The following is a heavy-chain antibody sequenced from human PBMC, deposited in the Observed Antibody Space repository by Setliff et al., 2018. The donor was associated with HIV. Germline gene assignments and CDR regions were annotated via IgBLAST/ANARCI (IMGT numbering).Heavy chain of an antibody. J-gene: IGHJ5*02. CDR2: IIPIFGTA. Sequence: ASVKVSCKASGGTFSSYAISWVRQAPGQGLEWMGGIIPIFGTANYAQNFQGRVTITADESTSTAYMELSSLRSEDTAVYYCARGRDYGLGLRKDWFDPWGQGTLVTVSS. V-gene: IGHV1-69*13. CDR3: ARGRDYGLGLRKDWFDP. CDR1: GGTFSSYA. D-gene: IGHD3-10*01.